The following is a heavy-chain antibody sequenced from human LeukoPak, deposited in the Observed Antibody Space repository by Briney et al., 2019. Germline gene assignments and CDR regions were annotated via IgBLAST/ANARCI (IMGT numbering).Heavy chain of an antibody. V-gene: IGHV1-69*13. J-gene: IGHJ4*02. CDR3: ASEGPSIAARSAVARNFDY. D-gene: IGHD6-6*01. CDR2: IIPIFGTA. CDR1: GGTFSSYA. Sequence: ASVKVSCKASGGTFSSYAISWVRQAPGQGLEWMGGIIPIFGTANHAQKFQGRVTITADESTSTAYMELSSLRSEDTAVYYCASEGPSIAARSAVARNFDYWGQGTLVTVSS.